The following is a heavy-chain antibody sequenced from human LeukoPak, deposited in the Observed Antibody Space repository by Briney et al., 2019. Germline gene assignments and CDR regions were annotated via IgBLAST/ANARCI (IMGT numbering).Heavy chain of an antibody. CDR3: ASHSRDSSGWASFDY. V-gene: IGHV4-39*07. CDR2: IYYSGST. J-gene: IGHJ4*02. Sequence: SETLSLTCTVSGGSISSSSYYWGWIRQPPGKGLEWIGSIYYSGSTYYNPSLKSRVTISVDTSKNQFSLKLSSVTAADTAVYYCASHSRDSSGWASFDYWGQGTLVTVSS. D-gene: IGHD6-19*01. CDR1: GGSISSSSYY.